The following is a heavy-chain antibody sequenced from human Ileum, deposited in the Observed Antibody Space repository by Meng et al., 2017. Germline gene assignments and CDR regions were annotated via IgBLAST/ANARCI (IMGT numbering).Heavy chain of an antibody. D-gene: IGHD2-2*02. V-gene: IGHV4-34*01. CDR1: GGAFDGYY. CDR2: INHSGST. Sequence: QAQFQQWGEGLLKPSETISLSCAVYGGAFDGYYWTWIRQSPGKGLEWIGEINHSGSTNFNPSLKSRVTMSVDTAKKQFSVNVTSVTAADTSMYYCVRGLLVPNAIRTEYLPHWGQGTLVTVSS. CDR3: VRGLLVPNAIRTEYLPH. J-gene: IGHJ1*01.